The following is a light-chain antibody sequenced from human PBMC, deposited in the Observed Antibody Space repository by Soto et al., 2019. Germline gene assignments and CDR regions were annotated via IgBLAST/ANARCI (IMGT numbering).Light chain of an antibody. CDR1: QGISNY. CDR2: AAS. V-gene: IGKV1-27*01. J-gene: IGKJ1*01. Sequence: DIQMTQSPSSLSASAGDRVTITCRASQGISNYLAWYQQKPGKGPKLLIYAASTLQSGVPSRFSGSGSGTDFPLTIITLHPEEVATYYFLTYNTAPWTFGKGTTVDIK. CDR3: LTYNTAPWT.